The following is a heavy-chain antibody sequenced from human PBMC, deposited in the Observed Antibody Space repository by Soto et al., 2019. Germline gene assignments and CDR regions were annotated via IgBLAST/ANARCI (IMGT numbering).Heavy chain of an antibody. CDR1: GFTFISYS. CDR3: ARAEYYDFWSGPTNWFDP. Sequence: GGSLRLSCAASGFTFISYSMNWVRQAPGKGLEWVSSISSSSSYIYYADSVKGRFTISRDNAKNSLYLQMNSLRAEDTAVYYCARAEYYDFWSGPTNWFDPWGQGTLVTVSS. V-gene: IGHV3-21*01. CDR2: ISSSSSYI. J-gene: IGHJ5*02. D-gene: IGHD3-3*01.